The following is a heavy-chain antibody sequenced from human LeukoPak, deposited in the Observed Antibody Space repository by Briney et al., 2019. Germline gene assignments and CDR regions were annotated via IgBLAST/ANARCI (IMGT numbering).Heavy chain of an antibody. CDR2: ISGSGSST. CDR3: AKGGGGATYYFDY. D-gene: IGHD1-26*01. J-gene: IGHJ4*02. V-gene: IGHV3-23*01. CDR1: GFTFSSYA. Sequence: PGGSLRLSCAASGFTFSSYAMTWVRQAPGKGLECVSGISGSGSSTYYADSVKGRFTISRDNSKNTLYLQMNSLRAEDTAVYYCAKGGGGATYYFDYWGQGILVTVSS.